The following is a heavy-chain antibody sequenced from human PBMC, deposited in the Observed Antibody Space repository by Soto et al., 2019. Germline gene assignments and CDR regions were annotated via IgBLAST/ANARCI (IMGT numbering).Heavy chain of an antibody. D-gene: IGHD1-20*01. Sequence: EVQLVESGGGLVQPGGSLRLSCAASGFTFSSYFMTWVRQAPGKGLEWVATIKPDGSERWYVDSVNGRFTISRDNAKNSLYLEMNSLRAEDTAVYFCASDLNWPNFWGQGSLVAVSS. V-gene: IGHV3-7*01. CDR3: ASDLNWPNF. CDR1: GFTFSSYF. CDR2: IKPDGSER. J-gene: IGHJ4*02.